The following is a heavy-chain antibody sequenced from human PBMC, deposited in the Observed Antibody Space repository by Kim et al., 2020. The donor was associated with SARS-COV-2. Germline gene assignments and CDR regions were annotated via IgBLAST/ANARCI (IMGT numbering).Heavy chain of an antibody. J-gene: IGHJ3*02. V-gene: IGHV3-15*01. CDR3: TCHPGEKLAVWCDSDI. D-gene: IGHD3-3*01. Sequence: PVKGRFTISRDASKNTLYLQMNSLKTEDTAVYYCTCHPGEKLAVWCDSDIWGQGTTVTVSS.